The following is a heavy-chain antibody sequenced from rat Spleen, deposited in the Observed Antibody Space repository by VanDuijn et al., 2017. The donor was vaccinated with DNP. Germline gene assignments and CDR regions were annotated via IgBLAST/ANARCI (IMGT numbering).Heavy chain of an antibody. CDR2: IIYDGSNT. CDR3: TTDPSYYSSPFAY. Sequence: EVQLVESGGVLVQPGRSLKLSCAVSGITFSDHNMAWVRQAPKKGLEWVATIIYDGSNTHYRDSVKGRFTISRDDAKNTLFLQMDSLRSEDTATYYCTTDPSYYSSPFAYWGQGTLVTVSS. D-gene: IGHD1-2*01. J-gene: IGHJ3*01. CDR1: GITFSDHN. V-gene: IGHV5S10*01.